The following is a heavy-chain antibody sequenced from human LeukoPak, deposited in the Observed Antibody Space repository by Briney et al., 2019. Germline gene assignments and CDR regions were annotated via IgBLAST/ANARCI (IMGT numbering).Heavy chain of an antibody. J-gene: IGHJ3*02. V-gene: IGHV4-39*02. CDR2: IYYSGST. D-gene: IGHD4-17*01. CDR3: ARRRVIHDYGIPHAFDI. CDR1: GGSISSSSYY. Sequence: SETLSLTFTVSGGSISSSSYYWGWIRQPPGKGLEWIGGIYYSGSTYYNPSLKSRVTISVDTSKNHFSLKLSSVTAADTAVYYCARRRVIHDYGIPHAFDIWGQGTMVTVSS.